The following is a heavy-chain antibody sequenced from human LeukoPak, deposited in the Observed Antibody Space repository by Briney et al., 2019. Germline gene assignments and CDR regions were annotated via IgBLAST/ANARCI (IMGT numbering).Heavy chain of an antibody. D-gene: IGHD6-13*01. J-gene: IGHJ4*02. Sequence: GGSLRLSCAASGFTVSSNYMSWVRQAPGKGLEWVSVIYSGGSTYYADSVKGRFTISRDNSKNTLYLQMNSLRAEDTAVCYCASAGSSWYFDYWGQGTLVTVSS. CDR2: IYSGGST. CDR3: ASAGSSWYFDY. CDR1: GFTVSSNY. V-gene: IGHV3-66*01.